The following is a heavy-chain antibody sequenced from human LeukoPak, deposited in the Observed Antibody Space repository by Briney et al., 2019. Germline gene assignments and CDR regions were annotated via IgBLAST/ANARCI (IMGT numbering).Heavy chain of an antibody. CDR1: GYTFTSYG. Sequence: GASVKVSCKASGYTFTSYGISWVRQAPGQGLEWMGWISADNGNTNYAQKFQGRATITADKSTSTAYMELSSLRSEDTAVYYCARDADSIGGGSCYGIWGQGTLVTVSS. CDR3: ARDADSIGGGSCYGI. D-gene: IGHD2-15*01. CDR2: ISADNGNT. J-gene: IGHJ4*02. V-gene: IGHV1-18*01.